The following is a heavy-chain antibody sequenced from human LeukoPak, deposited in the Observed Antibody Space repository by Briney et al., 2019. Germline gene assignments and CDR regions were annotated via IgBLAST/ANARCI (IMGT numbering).Heavy chain of an antibody. Sequence: ASVKVSCKASGYTFTSYAMNWVRQAPGQGLEWMGWINTNTGNPTYAQGFTGRFVFSLDTSVSTAYPQISSLKAEDTAVYYCAREDCGGDCYLNFDYWGQGTLVTVSS. D-gene: IGHD2-21*02. J-gene: IGHJ4*02. V-gene: IGHV7-4-1*02. CDR1: GYTFTSYA. CDR2: INTNTGNP. CDR3: AREDCGGDCYLNFDY.